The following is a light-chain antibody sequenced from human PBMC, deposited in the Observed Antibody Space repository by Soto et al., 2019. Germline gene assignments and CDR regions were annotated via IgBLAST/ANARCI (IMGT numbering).Light chain of an antibody. CDR2: GAY. Sequence: DIQMTQSPPTLSASVGDRVTITCRASQSIRNYLAWYQQKPGKAPKLLIYGAYNLQSGVPSRFSGSGSGTEFTLTISSLQPDDFATYFCQHHNSYSQTFGQGTKVEIK. V-gene: IGKV1-5*01. CDR3: QHHNSYSQT. CDR1: QSIRNY. J-gene: IGKJ1*01.